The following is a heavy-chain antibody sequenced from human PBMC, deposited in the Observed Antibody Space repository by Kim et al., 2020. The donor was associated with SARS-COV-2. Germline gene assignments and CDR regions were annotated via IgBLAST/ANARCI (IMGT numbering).Heavy chain of an antibody. Sequence: GGSLRLSCAASGFTFSKAWMSWVRQAPGKGLEWVGRIKSKFDGGTRDFAAPVKGRFIISRDDSKNTLYLEANSLKTEDSAVYYCTAGVGSSDFDFWGQGTLVTVSS. D-gene: IGHD3-10*01. J-gene: IGHJ4*02. V-gene: IGHV3-15*01. CDR1: GFTFSKAW. CDR3: TAGVGSSDFDF. CDR2: IKSKFDGGTR.